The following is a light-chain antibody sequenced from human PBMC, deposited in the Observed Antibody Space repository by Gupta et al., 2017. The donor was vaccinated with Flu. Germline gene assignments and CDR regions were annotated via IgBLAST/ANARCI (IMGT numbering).Light chain of an antibody. CDR3: QQYDATRQG. CDR1: QSVLYSSNNKNY. Sequence: DIVITQSPDSLAVSLGARATINFTSSQSVLYSSNNKNYLAGYQQKPGQPPKLLIYWASTRESGVPDRFTGRGSGTDITLTIRSLQAADVAVYSCQQYDATRQGFGQGTKVEIK. CDR2: WAS. J-gene: IGKJ1*01. V-gene: IGKV4-1*01.